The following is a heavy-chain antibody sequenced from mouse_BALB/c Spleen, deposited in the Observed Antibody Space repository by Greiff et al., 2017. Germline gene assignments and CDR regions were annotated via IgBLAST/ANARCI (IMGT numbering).Heavy chain of an antibody. CDR1: GYSFTSYW. CDR3: TRDYYGNYVYAMDD. CDR2: IYPGNSDT. J-gene: IGHJ4*01. D-gene: IGHD2-1*01. Sequence: VQLQQSGTVLARPGASVKMSCKASGYSFTSYWMHWVKQRPGQGLEWIGAIYPGNSDTSYNQKFKGKAKLTAVTSASTAYMELSSLTTEDSAVYYCTRDYYGNYVYAMDDWGQGTSVTVSS. V-gene: IGHV1-5*01.